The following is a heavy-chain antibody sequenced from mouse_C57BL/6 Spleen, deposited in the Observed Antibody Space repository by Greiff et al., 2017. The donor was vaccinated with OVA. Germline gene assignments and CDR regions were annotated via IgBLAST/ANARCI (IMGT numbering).Heavy chain of an antibody. CDR1: GYTFTSYW. CDR2: IYPGSGST. J-gene: IGHJ3*01. V-gene: IGHV1-55*01. D-gene: IGHD2-5*01. Sequence: QVQLQQPGAELVKPGASVKMSCKASGYTFTSYWITWVKQRPGQGLEWIGDIYPGSGSTNYNEKFKSKATLTVDTSSSTAYMQLSSLTSEDSAVYYCARHYSNYPAWFAYWGQGTLVTVSA. CDR3: ARHYSNYPAWFAY.